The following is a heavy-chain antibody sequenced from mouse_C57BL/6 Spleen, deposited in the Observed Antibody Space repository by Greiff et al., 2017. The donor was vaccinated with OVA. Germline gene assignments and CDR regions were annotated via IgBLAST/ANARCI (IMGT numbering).Heavy chain of an antibody. J-gene: IGHJ2*01. Sequence: VQLQQPGAELVKPGASVKLSCKASGYTFTSYWMQWVKQRPGQGLEWIGEIDPSDSYTNYNQKFKGKATLTVDTSSSTAYMQLSSLTSEDSAVYYCARAYLDCWGQGTTLTVSS. CDR2: IDPSDSYT. CDR1: GYTFTSYW. CDR3: ARAYLDC. V-gene: IGHV1-50*01.